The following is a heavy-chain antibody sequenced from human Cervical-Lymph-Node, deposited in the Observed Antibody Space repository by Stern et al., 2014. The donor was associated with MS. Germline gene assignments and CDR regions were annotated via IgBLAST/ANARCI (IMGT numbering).Heavy chain of an antibody. CDR1: GDTFSSYA. J-gene: IGHJ4*02. Sequence: VQLVESGAEVKKPGSSVKVSCKASGDTFSSYAINWVRQVPGQGLEWMGGITPCFETTNYAQKFQGRVTITADKSTNTAYMELMTLRSEDTAVYYCARGGGLVGYFDYWGQGTLVSVSS. CDR2: ITPCFETT. CDR3: ARGGGLVGYFDY. D-gene: IGHD1-26*01. V-gene: IGHV1-69*06.